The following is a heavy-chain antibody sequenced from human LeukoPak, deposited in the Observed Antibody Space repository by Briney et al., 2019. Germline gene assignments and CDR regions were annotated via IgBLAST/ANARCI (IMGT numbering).Heavy chain of an antibody. CDR1: GGTFSSYA. CDR3: ASRDCGGDCYSDNWFDP. V-gene: IGHV1-69*13. D-gene: IGHD2-21*02. Sequence: GASVKVSCKASGGTFSSYAISWVRQAPGQGLEWVGGIIPIFGTANYAQKFQGRVTITADESTSTAYMELSSLRSEDTAVYYCASRDCGGDCYSDNWFDPWGQGTLVTVSS. J-gene: IGHJ5*02. CDR2: IIPIFGTA.